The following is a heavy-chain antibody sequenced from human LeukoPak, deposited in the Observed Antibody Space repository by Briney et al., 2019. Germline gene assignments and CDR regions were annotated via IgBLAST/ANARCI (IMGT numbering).Heavy chain of an antibody. D-gene: IGHD5-12*01. CDR1: GGSISSGDYY. V-gene: IGHV4-30-4*01. CDR2: IYYSGST. Sequence: SETLSLTCTVPGGSISSGDYYWSWIRQPPGKGLEWIGYIYYSGSTYYNPSLKSRVTISVDTSKNQFSLKLSSVTAADTAVYYCARDNEVYSGYGIDYWGQGTLVTVSS. J-gene: IGHJ4*02. CDR3: ARDNEVYSGYGIDY.